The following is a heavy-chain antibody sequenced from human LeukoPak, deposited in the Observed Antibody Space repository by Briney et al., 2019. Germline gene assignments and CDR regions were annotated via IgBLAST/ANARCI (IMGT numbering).Heavy chain of an antibody. D-gene: IGHD4-17*01. CDR3: ARAGTTVTYLDY. J-gene: IGHJ4*02. CDR1: GLTVSSNC. V-gene: IGHV3-21*04. Sequence: PGGSLRLSCAASGLTVSSNCMSWVRQAPGKGLEWVSSISSSSSYIYYADSVKGRFTISRDNSKNTLYLQMNSLRAEDTAVYYCARAGTTVTYLDYWGQGTLVTVSS. CDR2: ISSSSSYI.